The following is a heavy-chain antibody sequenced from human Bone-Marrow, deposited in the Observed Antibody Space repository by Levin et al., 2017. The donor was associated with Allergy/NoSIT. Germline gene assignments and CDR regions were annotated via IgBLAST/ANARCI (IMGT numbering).Heavy chain of an antibody. D-gene: IGHD2-15*01. CDR1: GGSISSGDYY. CDR3: VRRRGSLGYCSGGSCYSDFNWFDP. CDR2: IYYSGST. J-gene: IGHJ5*02. V-gene: IGHV4-30-4*01. Sequence: LRLSCTVSGGSISSGDYYWSWIRQPPGKGLEWIGYIYYSGSTYYNPSLKSRVTISVDTSKNQFSLKLSSVTAADTAVYYCVRRRGSLGYCSGGSCYSDFNWFDPWGQGTLVTVSS.